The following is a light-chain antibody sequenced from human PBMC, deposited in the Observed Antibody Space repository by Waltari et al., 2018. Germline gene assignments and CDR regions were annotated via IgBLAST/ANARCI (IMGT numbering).Light chain of an antibody. CDR1: SPRTSY. J-gene: IGLJ3*02. Sequence: SSELTQDPAVSVALGQTIRITCQGDSPRTSYARWYQLKPGQAPVLVIYAKDKRPSGIPDRISGYSSGTTSSLTITGAQAEDEADYYCFSRNGRANQLVFAGGTKVTVL. CDR2: AKD. V-gene: IGLV3-19*01. CDR3: FSRNGRANQLV.